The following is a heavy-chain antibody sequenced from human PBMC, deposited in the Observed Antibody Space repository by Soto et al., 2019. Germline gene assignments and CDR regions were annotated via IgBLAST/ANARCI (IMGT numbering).Heavy chain of an antibody. CDR1: GFTFSSYS. J-gene: IGHJ6*03. V-gene: IGHV3-48*01. D-gene: IGHD3-16*01. Sequence: QLGGSLRLSCAASGFTFSSYSMNWVRQAPGKGLEWVSYISSSSSTIYYADSVKGRFTISRDNAKNSLYLQMNSLRAEDTAVYYCARGNLGDQIRYYYYMDVWGKGTTVTVSS. CDR3: ARGNLGDQIRYYYYMDV. CDR2: ISSSSSTI.